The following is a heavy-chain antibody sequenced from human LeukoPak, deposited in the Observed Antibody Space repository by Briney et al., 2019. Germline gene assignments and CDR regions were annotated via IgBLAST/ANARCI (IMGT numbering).Heavy chain of an antibody. D-gene: IGHD3-9*01. CDR2: INPNSGGT. V-gene: IGHV1-2*02. J-gene: IGHJ6*03. CDR1: GYTFTSYG. CDR3: ARGLDTSGRKHLGGFWILTGRDFNYYYMDV. Sequence: ASVKVSCKASGYTFTSYGISWVRQAPGQGLEWMGWINPNSGGTNYAQKFQGRVTMTRDTSISTAYMELSRLRSDDTAVYYCARGLDTSGRKHLGGFWILTGRDFNYYYMDVWGKGTTVTISS.